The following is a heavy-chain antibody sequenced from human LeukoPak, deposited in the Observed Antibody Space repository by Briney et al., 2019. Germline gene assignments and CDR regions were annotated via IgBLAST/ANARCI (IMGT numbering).Heavy chain of an antibody. Sequence: SQTLSLTCAISGDSVSSTSSAWDCIRQSPSIGLEWLGRTFYRSKWYTEYAISVKSRITINPDTSKNQFSLQLNSVTPEDTAVYYCAREVVGGQFDYWGQGTLVTVSS. J-gene: IGHJ4*02. CDR2: TFYRSKWYT. CDR1: GDSVSSTSSA. V-gene: IGHV6-1*01. D-gene: IGHD1-26*01. CDR3: AREVVGGQFDY.